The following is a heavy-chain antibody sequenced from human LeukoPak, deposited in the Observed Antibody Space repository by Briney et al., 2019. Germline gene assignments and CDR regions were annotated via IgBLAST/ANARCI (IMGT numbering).Heavy chain of an antibody. CDR2: ITGGGSS. Sequence: GGSLRLSCAASGFTFSTYAMGWVRQAPGKGLEWVSSITGGGSSYYTDSVRGRFTISRDNSKDTLYLQMNGLTAEDTAVYYCATGSTPGNGYYFDYWGQGALVTVSS. V-gene: IGHV3-23*01. D-gene: IGHD3-10*01. CDR1: GFTFSTYA. J-gene: IGHJ4*02. CDR3: ATGSTPGNGYYFDY.